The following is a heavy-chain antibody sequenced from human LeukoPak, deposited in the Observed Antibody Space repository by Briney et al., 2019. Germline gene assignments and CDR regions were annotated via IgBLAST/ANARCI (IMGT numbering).Heavy chain of an antibody. CDR3: ARTQGDSTAARTSVRSNTHMDV. CDR2: ISTNNGYT. Sequence: VASVKVSCKASGYTFTSYAISWVRQAPGQGLEWMGWISTNNGYTHSAQKFRDRVTMTTDTSTNTVYMELRSLRSDDTAVYYCARTQGDSTAARTSVRSNTHMDVWGKGTTVTVSS. D-gene: IGHD3-16*01. J-gene: IGHJ6*03. V-gene: IGHV1-18*01. CDR1: GYTFTSYA.